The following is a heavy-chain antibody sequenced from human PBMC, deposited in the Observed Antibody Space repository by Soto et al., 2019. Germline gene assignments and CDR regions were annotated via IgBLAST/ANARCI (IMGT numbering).Heavy chain of an antibody. Sequence: GGSLRLSCAASGFTFSSYGMHWVRQAPGKGLEWVAVIWYDGSNKYYADSVKGRFTISRDNSKNTLYLQMNSLRAEDTAVYYCAKLGSSSPGGHYWGQGTLVTVSS. J-gene: IGHJ4*02. V-gene: IGHV3-30*02. D-gene: IGHD6-6*01. CDR1: GFTFSSYG. CDR2: IWYDGSNK. CDR3: AKLGSSSPGGHY.